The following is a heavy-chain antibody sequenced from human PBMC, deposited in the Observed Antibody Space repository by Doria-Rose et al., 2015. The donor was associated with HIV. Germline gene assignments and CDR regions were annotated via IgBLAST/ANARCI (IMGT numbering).Heavy chain of an antibody. J-gene: IGHJ4*02. D-gene: IGHD6-13*01. CDR2: IFSDDER. Sequence: QVTLKESGPVLVKPTETLTLTRTVSGVSLSSPGMGVSWIRQPPGKALGWLANIFSDDERSYKTSLKSRLTISRGTSKSQVVLTMTDMDPVDTATYYCARIKSSRWYHKYYFDFWGQGTLVIVSA. CDR1: GVSLSSPGMG. CDR3: ARIKSSRWYHKYYFDF. V-gene: IGHV2-26*01.